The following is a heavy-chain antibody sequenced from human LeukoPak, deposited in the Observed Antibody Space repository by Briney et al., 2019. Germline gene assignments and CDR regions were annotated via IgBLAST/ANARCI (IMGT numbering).Heavy chain of an antibody. CDR1: GFTFSSYS. V-gene: IGHV3-21*01. Sequence: PGGSLRLSCAASGFTFSSYSMNWGRQAPGKGLEWVSSISSSSSYIYYADSVKGRFTISRDNAKNSLYLQMNSLRAEDTAVYYCGTGYYDFWFFNYWGQGTLVTVSS. CDR3: GTGYYDFWFFNY. D-gene: IGHD3-3*01. CDR2: ISSSSSYI. J-gene: IGHJ4*02.